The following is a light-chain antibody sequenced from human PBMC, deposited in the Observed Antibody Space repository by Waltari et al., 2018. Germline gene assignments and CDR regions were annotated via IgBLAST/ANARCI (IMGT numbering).Light chain of an antibody. V-gene: IGKV1-9*01. CDR2: SVN. CDR1: QAINGY. CDR3: QQGDNYPFT. Sequence: IQMSQSPSSLSASVGNIVAITCRASQAINGYLLWYQQRPGKDPKLLSSSVNTLATGVPSRFSGNGSGTEFTLAISRLQPEDFATYYCQQGDNYPFTFGPGTKLDVK. J-gene: IGKJ3*01.